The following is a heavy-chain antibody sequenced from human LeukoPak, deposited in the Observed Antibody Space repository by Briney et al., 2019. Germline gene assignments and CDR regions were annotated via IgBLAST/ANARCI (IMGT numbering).Heavy chain of an antibody. CDR3: AREGLYSSSWYVTNWLDP. Sequence: ASVKVSCKASGYTFTSYDINWVRQATGQGLEWMGWMNPNSGNTGYAQKFQGRVTITRNTSISTAYMELSSLRCEDTAVYYCAREGLYSSSWYVTNWLDPWGQGTLVTVSS. D-gene: IGHD6-13*01. CDR2: MNPNSGNT. CDR1: GYTFTSYD. V-gene: IGHV1-8*03. J-gene: IGHJ5*02.